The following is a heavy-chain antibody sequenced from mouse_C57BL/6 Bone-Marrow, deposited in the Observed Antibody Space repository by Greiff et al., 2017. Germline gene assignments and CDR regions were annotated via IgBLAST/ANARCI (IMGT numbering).Heavy chain of an antibody. CDR1: GYTFTSYG. V-gene: IGHV1-81*01. CDR2: IYPRSGNT. J-gene: IGHJ2*01. D-gene: IGHD2-3*01. Sequence: VKVVESGAELARPGASVKLSCKASGYTFTSYGISWVKQRTGQGLEWIGEIYPRSGNTYYNEKFKGKATLTADKSSSTAYMELRSLTSEDSAVYFCARWLLLYFDYWGQGTTLTVSS. CDR3: ARWLLLYFDY.